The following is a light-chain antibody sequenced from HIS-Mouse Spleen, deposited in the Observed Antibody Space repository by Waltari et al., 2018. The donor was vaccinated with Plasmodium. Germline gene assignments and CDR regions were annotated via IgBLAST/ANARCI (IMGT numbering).Light chain of an antibody. CDR2: GAS. V-gene: IGKV3-20*01. CDR3: QQYGSSGT. CDR1: QSVSSSY. Sequence: EIVLTQSPGTLSLSPGERATLSCRASQSVSSSYLAWYQQKPGQAPRLRIYGASSRATGIPDRCSGSGSGTDFTLTISRLEPEDFAVYYCQQYGSSGTFGQGTKVEIK. J-gene: IGKJ1*01.